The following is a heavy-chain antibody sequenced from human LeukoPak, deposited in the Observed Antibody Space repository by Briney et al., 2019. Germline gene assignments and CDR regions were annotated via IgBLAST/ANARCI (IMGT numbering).Heavy chain of an antibody. CDR2: IYYSGST. J-gene: IGHJ6*03. Sequence: SETLSLTCTVSGGSISSSSYYWGWIRQPPGKGLEWIGSIYYSGSTYYNPSLKSRVTISVDTSKNQFSLKLGSVTAADTAVYYCASRGGSGAGYYYYMDVWGKGTTVTVSS. CDR1: GGSISSSSYY. D-gene: IGHD5-12*01. CDR3: ASRGGSGAGYYYYMDV. V-gene: IGHV4-39*07.